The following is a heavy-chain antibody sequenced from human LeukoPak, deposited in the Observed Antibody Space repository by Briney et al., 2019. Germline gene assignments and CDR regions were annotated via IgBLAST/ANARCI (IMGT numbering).Heavy chain of an antibody. CDR2: IDPSDSYT. D-gene: IGHD7-27*01. J-gene: IGHJ3*02. CDR3: ARHLSGVDAFDI. Sequence: GEPLKISCKGSGYSFTSYWITWVRQLPGKGLEWMGSIDPSDSYTNYSPSFQGHVTISADKSISTAYLQWSSLKASDSAMYYCARHLSGVDAFDIWGQGTMVTVSS. CDR1: GYSFTSYW. V-gene: IGHV5-10-1*01.